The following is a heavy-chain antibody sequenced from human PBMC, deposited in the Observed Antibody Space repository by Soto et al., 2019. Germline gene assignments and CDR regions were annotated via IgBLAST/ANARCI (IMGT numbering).Heavy chain of an antibody. CDR1: GYTFTNYG. D-gene: IGHD2-2*01. CDR3: ARDLKYQLLHFDY. J-gene: IGHJ4*02. CDR2: MNAYNGNA. V-gene: IGHV1-18*04. Sequence: ASVKVSCKASGYTFTNYGISWVRQAPGQGLEWMGWMNAYNGNAIFAQKLQGRVSMTTDTSTSTAYMELRSLRSDDTAVYYCARDLKYQLLHFDYWGQGTLVTVSX.